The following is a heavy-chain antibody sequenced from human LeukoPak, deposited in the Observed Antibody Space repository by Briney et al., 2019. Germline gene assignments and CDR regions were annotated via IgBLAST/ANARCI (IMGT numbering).Heavy chain of an antibody. V-gene: IGHV4-39*01. D-gene: IGHD3-22*01. CDR1: GGCISSSSYY. J-gene: IGHJ4*02. CDR3: ASGSDKYYDSSGYYYSVY. Sequence: PSETLSLTCTVSGGCISSSSYYWGWIRQPPGKGLEWIGRVYYSGSTYYNPSLESRVTISVDTSKNQFSLKLTSVTAADTAVYYCASGSDKYYDSSGYYYSVYWGQGTLVTVSS. CDR2: VYYSGST.